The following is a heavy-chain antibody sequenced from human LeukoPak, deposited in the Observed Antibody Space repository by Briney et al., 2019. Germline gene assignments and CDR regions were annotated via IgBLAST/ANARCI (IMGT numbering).Heavy chain of an antibody. CDR2: IYSGGDT. J-gene: IGHJ4*02. D-gene: IGHD6-13*01. Sequence: GGSLRLSCAASGFTVSSSYMSWVRQAPGRGLEWVSVIYSGGDTHYAGTVKGRFTISRDNSVNTLYLQMNSLRTEDTAVYYCARAFVTAAGFFDTWGQGTLVTVSS. CDR3: ARAFVTAAGFFDT. CDR1: GFTVSSSY. V-gene: IGHV3-66*02.